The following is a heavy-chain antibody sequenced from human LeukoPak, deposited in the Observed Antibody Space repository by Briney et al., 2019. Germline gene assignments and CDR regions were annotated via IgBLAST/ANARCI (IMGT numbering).Heavy chain of an antibody. D-gene: IGHD3-10*01. CDR3: VRANYYGSGSYFPSSTDAFDI. J-gene: IGHJ3*02. CDR1: GYTFTSYA. Sequence: ASVKVSCKASGYTFTSYAMHWVRQAPGQRLEWMGWINAGNGNTKYSQKFQGRVTITRDTSASTAYMELNSLRSDDTAVYYCVRANYYGSGSYFPSSTDAFDIWGQGTMVTVSS. V-gene: IGHV1-3*01. CDR2: INAGNGNT.